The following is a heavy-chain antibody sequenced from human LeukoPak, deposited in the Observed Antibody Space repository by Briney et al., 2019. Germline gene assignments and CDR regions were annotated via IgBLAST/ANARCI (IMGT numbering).Heavy chain of an antibody. D-gene: IGHD4-17*01. Sequence: GGSLRLSCAASGFTVSSNYMSWVRQAPGKGLEWVSIMYIGSTTYYADSVRGRFTISRDSSKNTLYLQMNSLRAEDTAMYYCARTVTYGYELRGAWFDPWGQGTLVTVSS. CDR1: GFTVSSNY. CDR2: MYIGSTT. CDR3: ARTVTYGYELRGAWFDP. V-gene: IGHV3-53*01. J-gene: IGHJ5*02.